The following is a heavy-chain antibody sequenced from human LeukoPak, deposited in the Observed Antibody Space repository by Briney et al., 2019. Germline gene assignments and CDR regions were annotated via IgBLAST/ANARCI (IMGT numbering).Heavy chain of an antibody. CDR2: ISNSSRTK. V-gene: IGHV3-48*01. CDR1: GFIFSDYG. J-gene: IGHJ4*02. CDR3: ARGGAARPDY. D-gene: IGHD6-6*01. Sequence: GRSLRLSCAASGFIFSDYGMNWVRQAPGKGLEWVSYISNSSRTKQYADSVKGRFTISRDNAQSSVYLQMNSLRAEDSAVYYCARGGAARPDYWGQGTLVTVSS.